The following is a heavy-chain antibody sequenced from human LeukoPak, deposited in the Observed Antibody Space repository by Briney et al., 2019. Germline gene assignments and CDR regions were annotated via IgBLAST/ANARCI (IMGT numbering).Heavy chain of an antibody. D-gene: IGHD6-19*01. CDR2: THYSGAT. CDR3: ARGGASYSSGWYSRLYYYYYMDV. V-gene: IGHV4-59*01. Sequence: SETLSLTCTVSGGSISSYYWSWLRQPPGKGLEYIGYTHYSGATNYNPSLKSRVTISLDTSGNQFSLKLSSVTAADTAVYYCARGGASYSSGWYSRLYYYYYMDVWGKGTTVTISS. CDR1: GGSISSYY. J-gene: IGHJ6*03.